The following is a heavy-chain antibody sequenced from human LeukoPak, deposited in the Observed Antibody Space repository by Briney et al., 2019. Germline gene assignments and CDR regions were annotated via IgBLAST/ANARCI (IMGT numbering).Heavy chain of an antibody. CDR3: ARDNSIRQWLANYYYYYYMDV. V-gene: IGHV3-7*01. D-gene: IGHD6-19*01. Sequence: GGSLRLSCAASGFTFSSYWMSWVRHAPGKGLEWVANIKQDGSEKYYVDSVKGRFTISRDNAKNSLYLQMNSLRAEDTAVYYCARDNSIRQWLANYYYYYYMDVWGKGTTVTVSS. CDR1: GFTFSSYW. CDR2: IKQDGSEK. J-gene: IGHJ6*03.